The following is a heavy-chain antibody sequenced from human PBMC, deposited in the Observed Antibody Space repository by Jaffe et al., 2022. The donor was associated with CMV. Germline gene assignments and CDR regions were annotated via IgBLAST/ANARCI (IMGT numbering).Heavy chain of an antibody. J-gene: IGHJ6*02. CDR2: INQDRTEK. Sequence: EVHLVESGGALVQPGGSLRLSCLVSGFTFGEDWMTWVRQAPGKGLEWVANINQDRTEKNYADSVKGRFTISRDNAKNLLYLQMNSLRVEDTAVYFCARAVQLRFLEWILPTGEMDVWGQGTTVTVSS. V-gene: IGHV3-7*01. CDR1: GFTFGEDW. CDR3: ARAVQLRFLEWILPTGEMDV. D-gene: IGHD3-3*01.